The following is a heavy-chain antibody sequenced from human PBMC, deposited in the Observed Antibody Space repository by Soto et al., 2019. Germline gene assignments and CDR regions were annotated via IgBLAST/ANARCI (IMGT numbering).Heavy chain of an antibody. CDR2: ISAYNGST. J-gene: IGHJ5*02. CDR3: ARGVVVAATSWFDP. V-gene: IGHV1-18*01. D-gene: IGHD2-15*01. Sequence: GASVKVSCKASGYTFTSYGISWVRQAPGQGLEWMGWISAYNGSTNYAQKLQGRVTMTTDTSTSTAYMELSSLRSEDTAVYYCARGVVVAATSWFDPWGQGTLVTVSS. CDR1: GYTFTSYG.